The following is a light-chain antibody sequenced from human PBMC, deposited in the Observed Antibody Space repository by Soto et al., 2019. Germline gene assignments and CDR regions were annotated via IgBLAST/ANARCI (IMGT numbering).Light chain of an antibody. J-gene: IGKJ5*01. Sequence: DVLKRLTPLSLSVDPGPPASISCKSSRSLLHITGETFLFWYLQKPGQSTQLLIYEVSTRVSGVPDRFSGSGAGTDVTLEISRVETDDVGIYYCMQSTQLPPTFGKGKRLAIK. V-gene: IGKV2D-29*02. CDR3: MQSTQLPPT. CDR2: EVS. CDR1: RSLLHITGETF.